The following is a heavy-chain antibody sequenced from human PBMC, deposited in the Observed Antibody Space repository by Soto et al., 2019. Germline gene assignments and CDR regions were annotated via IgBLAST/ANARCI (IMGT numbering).Heavy chain of an antibody. D-gene: IGHD3-16*01. V-gene: IGHV1-18*01. CDR2: INTYNGNT. Sequence: QVQLVQSGAEVKNPGASVKVSCKASGYTFTRYGIGWARQAPGQGLEWMGWINTYNGNTNYAQNVQGRVTLTTDTPTSTATMEMRSLTSNNTAIYNCAMVDVYVTPSPQDVWRQGTTVIVSS. CDR3: AMVDVYVTPSPQDV. CDR1: GYTFTRYG. J-gene: IGHJ6*02.